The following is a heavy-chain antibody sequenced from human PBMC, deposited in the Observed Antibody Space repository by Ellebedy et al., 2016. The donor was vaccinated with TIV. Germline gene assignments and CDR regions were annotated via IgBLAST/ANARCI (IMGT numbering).Heavy chain of an antibody. CDR2: IYPDDSDD. CDR3: ARLRDALADELDY. J-gene: IGHJ4*02. V-gene: IGHV5-51*01. Sequence: SNWIAWVRQMPGKGLEWMGIIYPDDSDDRYSPSFQGQVTISSDKSITTAYLQWSSLKASDTAIYYCARLRDALADELDYWGQGTLITVSS. CDR1: SNW. D-gene: IGHD6-19*01.